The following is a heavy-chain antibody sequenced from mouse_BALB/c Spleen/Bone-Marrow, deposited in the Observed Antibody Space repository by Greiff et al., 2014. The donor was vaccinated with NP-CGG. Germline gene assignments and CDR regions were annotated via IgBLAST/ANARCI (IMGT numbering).Heavy chain of an antibody. V-gene: IGHV1S81*02. CDR1: GYTFTSYW. CDR2: INPSNGRT. Sequence: VQLQESGAELVKPGASVKLSCKASGYTFTSYWMHWVKQRPGQGLEWIGEINPSNGRTNYNEKFKSKATLTVDKSSSTAYMQLSSLTSEDSAVYYSARSDYDRFAYWGQGTLVTIST. CDR3: ARSDYDRFAY. D-gene: IGHD2-4*01. J-gene: IGHJ3*01.